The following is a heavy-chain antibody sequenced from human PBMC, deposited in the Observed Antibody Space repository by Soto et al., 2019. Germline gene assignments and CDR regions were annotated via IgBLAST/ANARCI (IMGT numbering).Heavy chain of an antibody. CDR2: IIPIFGTA. V-gene: IGHV1-69*13. CDR1: GGTFSSYA. Sequence: ASVKVSCKASGGTFSSYAISWVRQAPGQGLEWMGGIIPIFGTANYAQKFQGRVTITADESTSTAYMELSSLRSEDTAVYYCARFHRRVRGVACYYYGMDVWGQGTTVTVSS. D-gene: IGHD3-10*01. J-gene: IGHJ6*02. CDR3: ARFHRRVRGVACYYYGMDV.